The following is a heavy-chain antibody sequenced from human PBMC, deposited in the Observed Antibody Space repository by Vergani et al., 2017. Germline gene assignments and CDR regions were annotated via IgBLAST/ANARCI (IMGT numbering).Heavy chain of an antibody. J-gene: IGHJ4*02. CDR2: IYHSGST. CDR1: CRSLTTPPYS. CDR3: ARGNCSGSYYTY. D-gene: IGHD3-10*02. V-gene: IGHV4-30-2*01. Sequence: QLQLQESGSGLVQPSQTLSLPFAVSCRSLTTPPYSFPSVRRPPAHALVCIGYIYHSGSTYYNPSLKSRVTISVDRSRNQFSLKLSSVTAADTAVYYCARGNCSGSYYTYWGQGTLVTVSS.